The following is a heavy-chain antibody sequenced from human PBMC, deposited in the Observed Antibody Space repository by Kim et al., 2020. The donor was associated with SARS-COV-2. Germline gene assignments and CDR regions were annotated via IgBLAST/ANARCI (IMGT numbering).Heavy chain of an antibody. V-gene: IGHV1-46*01. CDR3: ARVYRSRSGGYPIDY. CDR1: GYTFTSYY. CDR2: INPSGGST. Sequence: ASVKVSCKASGYTFTSYYMHWVRQAPGQGLEWMGIINPSGGSTSYAQKFQGRVTMTRDTSTSTVYMELSSLRSEDTAVYYCARVYRSRSGGYPIDYWGQGTLVTVSS. J-gene: IGHJ4*02. D-gene: IGHD3-10*01.